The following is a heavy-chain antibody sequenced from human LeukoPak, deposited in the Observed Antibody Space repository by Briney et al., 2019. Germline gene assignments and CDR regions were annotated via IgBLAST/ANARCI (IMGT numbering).Heavy chain of an antibody. D-gene: IGHD1-26*01. CDR2: ISSSSSYI. J-gene: IGHJ4*02. CDR3: AGRLSGRYYFDY. V-gene: IGHV3-21*01. Sequence: GGSLRLSCAASGFTFSSYSMNWARQAPGKGLEWVSSISSSSSYIYYADSVKGRFTISRDNAKNSLYLQMNSLRAEDTAVYYCAGRLSGRYYFDYWGQGTLVTLSS. CDR1: GFTFSSYS.